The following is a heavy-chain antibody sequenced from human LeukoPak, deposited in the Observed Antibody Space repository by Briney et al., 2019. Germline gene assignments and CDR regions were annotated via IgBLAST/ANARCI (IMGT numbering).Heavy chain of an antibody. CDR2: IKEEGSEK. V-gene: IGHV3-7*03. CDR3: ARLHSGRYYGDAFDI. CDR1: GFTFSSYA. D-gene: IGHD1-26*01. J-gene: IGHJ3*02. Sequence: GGSLRLSCAASGFTFSSYAMSWVRQAPGKGLEWVANIKEEGSEKYYVDSVRGRFTVSRDNAKNSLYLQMNSLRAEDTAVYYCARLHSGRYYGDAFDIWGQGTMVTVSS.